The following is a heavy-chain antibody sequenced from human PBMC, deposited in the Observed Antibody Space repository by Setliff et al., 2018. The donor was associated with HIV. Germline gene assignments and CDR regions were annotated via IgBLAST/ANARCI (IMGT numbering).Heavy chain of an antibody. J-gene: IGHJ4*02. CDR2: INPYSGNT. Sequence: ASVKVSCKASGYTFTSYDINWVRQATGHGLEWMGWINPYSGNTGYAQKFQGRVTLTRDTSINTAYMELSSLTSDDTAVYYCARGVGAAGDYWGQGTQVTVSS. V-gene: IGHV1-8*01. CDR1: GYTFTSYD. CDR3: ARGVGAAGDY. D-gene: IGHD1-26*01.